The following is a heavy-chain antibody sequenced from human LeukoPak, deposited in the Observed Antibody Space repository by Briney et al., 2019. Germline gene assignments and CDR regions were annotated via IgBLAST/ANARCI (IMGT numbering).Heavy chain of an antibody. CDR1: GGSISSTGYY. V-gene: IGHV4-61*02. J-gene: IGHJ4*02. CDR2: IYPRGST. CDR3: ARGGWNKFDY. Sequence: SETLSLTCTVSGGSISSTGYYWTWVRRPAGKGLEWIGRIYPRGSTLYNPSLKSRVTLSVDTSKNQFSLKLSSVTAADTAVYYCARGGWNKFDYWGQGTLVTVSS. D-gene: IGHD3-22*01.